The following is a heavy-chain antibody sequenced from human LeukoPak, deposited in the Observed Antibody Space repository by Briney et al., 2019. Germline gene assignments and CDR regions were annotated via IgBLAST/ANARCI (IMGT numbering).Heavy chain of an antibody. J-gene: IGHJ4*02. CDR3: ARDYYGSGSYYDY. V-gene: IGHV1-2*02. D-gene: IGHD3-10*01. CDR2: FNPNSGGT. Sequence: ASVKVSCKASGYTFTGYYMHWVRQAPGQGLERMGWFNPNSGGTNYAQNFQGRVTMTRDTSISTAYMELSSLRSYDTAVYYCARDYYGSGSYYDYWGQGTLVTVSS. CDR1: GYTFTGYY.